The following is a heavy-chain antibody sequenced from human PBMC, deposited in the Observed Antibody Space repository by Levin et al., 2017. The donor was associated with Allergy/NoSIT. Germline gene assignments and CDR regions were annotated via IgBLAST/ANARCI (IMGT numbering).Heavy chain of an antibody. Sequence: GGSLRLSCAASGFTFSSFAMGWVRQAPGKGLEWVSAISDSGVGTYYADSVRGRFTISRDNSRTTVYLQMNSLRAEDTAVYYCAKSMEFFWSGWFVGGRGSLVTVSS. J-gene: IGHJ4*02. V-gene: IGHV3-23*01. CDR1: GFTFSSFA. CDR2: ISDSGVGT. D-gene: IGHD3-3*01. CDR3: AKSMEFFWSGWFV.